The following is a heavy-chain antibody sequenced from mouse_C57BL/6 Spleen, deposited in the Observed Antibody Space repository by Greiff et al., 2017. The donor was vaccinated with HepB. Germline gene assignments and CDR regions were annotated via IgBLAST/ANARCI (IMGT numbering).Heavy chain of an antibody. Sequence: QVQLQQPGAELVKPGASVKLSCKPSGYTFTSYWMHWVKQRPGRGLEWIGRIDPTSGGTKYNEKFKSKATLTVDKPASTAYMQLSSLTSEDAAVYDCARNVYGSSYTLILDYWGQGTSVTVSS. V-gene: IGHV1-72*01. D-gene: IGHD1-1*01. J-gene: IGHJ4*01. CDR1: GYTFTSYW. CDR3: ARNVYGSSYTLILDY. CDR2: IDPTSGGT.